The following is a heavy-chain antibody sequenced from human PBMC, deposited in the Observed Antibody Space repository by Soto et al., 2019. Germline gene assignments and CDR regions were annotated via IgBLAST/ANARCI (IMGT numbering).Heavy chain of an antibody. Sequence: QVQLVESGGGVVQPGRSLRLSCAASGFTFSSYGMHWVRQAPGKGLEWVAVISYDGSNKYYADSVKGRFTISRDNSKNTLYLQMNSLSAEDTAVYYCAKESDPWWLDPGYFQHWGQGTLVTVSS. V-gene: IGHV3-30*18. J-gene: IGHJ1*01. CDR1: GFTFSSYG. CDR3: AKESDPWWLDPGYFQH. D-gene: IGHD2-15*01. CDR2: ISYDGSNK.